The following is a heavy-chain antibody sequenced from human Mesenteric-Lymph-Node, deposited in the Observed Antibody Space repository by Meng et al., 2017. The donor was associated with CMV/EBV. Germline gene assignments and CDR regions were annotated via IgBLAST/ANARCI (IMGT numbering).Heavy chain of an antibody. Sequence: ASVKVSCKASGYTFTRNTISWVRQAPGQGLEWMGWISTYSGNTKYAQKLQDRVTMTRDTSTSTAYMELRSLRSDDTAVYYCARVIQLWLMDDYYFDYWGQGTLVTVSS. CDR1: GYTFTRNT. D-gene: IGHD5-18*01. CDR3: ARVIQLWLMDDYYFDY. CDR2: ISTYSGNT. J-gene: IGHJ4*02. V-gene: IGHV1-18*01.